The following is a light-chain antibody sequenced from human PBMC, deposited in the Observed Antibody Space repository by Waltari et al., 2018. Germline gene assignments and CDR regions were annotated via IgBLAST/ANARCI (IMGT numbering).Light chain of an antibody. CDR1: QSVLYNSNGKNY. CDR2: WAS. J-gene: IGKJ1*01. V-gene: IGKV4-1*01. CDR3: QQYYRSRT. Sequence: DIVMTQSPDSLAVSLGERATINCKSSQSVLYNSNGKNYLDWYQQKPGQPPKLLIYWASTRQSGVPDRFSGSGAETDFTLTINSLQAEDVAVYYCQQYYRSRTFGQGTKVEIK.